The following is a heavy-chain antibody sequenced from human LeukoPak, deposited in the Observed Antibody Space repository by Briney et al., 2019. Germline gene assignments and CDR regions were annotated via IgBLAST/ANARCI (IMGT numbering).Heavy chain of an antibody. J-gene: IGHJ4*02. CDR2: ISYDGSNK. Sequence: GGSLRLSCAASGFTFSSYAMSWVCQAPGKGLEWVALISYDGSNKYYADSVKGRFTLSRDNSKNTLYLQMNSLRAEDTAVYYCARDGGSYYDNSAYSHWGQGTLVTVSS. D-gene: IGHD3-22*01. V-gene: IGHV3-30-3*01. CDR1: GFTFSSYA. CDR3: ARDGGSYYDNSAYSH.